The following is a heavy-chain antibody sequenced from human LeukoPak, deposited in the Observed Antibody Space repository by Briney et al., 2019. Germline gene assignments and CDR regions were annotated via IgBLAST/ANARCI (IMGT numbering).Heavy chain of an antibody. D-gene: IGHD6-13*01. CDR3: VKDVVPGRTGAGPGS. Sequence: GGSLRLSCVASGFTFRNFGIHWVRQAPDKGLEWVAFTEHDGSDAYYPESVKGRFSLSRDDSKTAVSLQMNSLRAEDTALYYCVKDVVPGRTGAGPGSWGQGTLVTVSS. J-gene: IGHJ5*02. V-gene: IGHV3-30*02. CDR2: TEHDGSDA. CDR1: GFTFRNFG.